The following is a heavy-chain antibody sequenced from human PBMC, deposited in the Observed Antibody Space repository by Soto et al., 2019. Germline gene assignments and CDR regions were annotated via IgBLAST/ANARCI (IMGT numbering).Heavy chain of an antibody. CDR2: ISSSSSTI. V-gene: IGHV3-48*01. J-gene: IGHJ6*02. CDR1: EFTFTKYW. Sequence: GGSLRLSCVASEFTFTKYWMNWVRQAPGKGLEWVSYISSSSSTIYYADSVKGRFTISRDNAKNSLYLQMNSLRAEDTAVYYCARDQYYYDSSGPMDVWGQGTTVTVSS. CDR3: ARDQYYYDSSGPMDV. D-gene: IGHD3-22*01.